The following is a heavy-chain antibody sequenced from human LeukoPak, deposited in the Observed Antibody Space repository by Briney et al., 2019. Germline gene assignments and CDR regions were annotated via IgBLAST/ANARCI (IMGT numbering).Heavy chain of an antibody. CDR3: AREGVDTAMVTSEVFDY. CDR2: MNPNSGGT. D-gene: IGHD5-18*01. J-gene: IGHJ4*02. CDR1: GYTFTTYD. Sequence: ASVKVSCKASGYTFTTYDINWVRQATGQGLEWMGWMNPNSGGTNYAQKFQGRVTMTRDTSISTAYMELSRLRSDDTAVYYCAREGVDTAMVTSEVFDYWGQGTLVTVSS. V-gene: IGHV1-2*02.